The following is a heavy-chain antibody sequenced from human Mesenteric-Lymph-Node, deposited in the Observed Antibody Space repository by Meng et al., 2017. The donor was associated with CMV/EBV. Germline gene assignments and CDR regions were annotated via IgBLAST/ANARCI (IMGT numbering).Heavy chain of an antibody. Sequence: GESLKISCAASGFTFSSYAMSWVCQAPGKGLEWVSAISGSGGSTYYADSVKGRFTISRDNSKNTLYLQMNSLRAEDTAVYYCAKDARRWLQSAPGGYWGQGTLVTVSS. D-gene: IGHD5-24*01. CDR3: AKDARRWLQSAPGGY. CDR1: GFTFSSYA. CDR2: ISGSGGST. J-gene: IGHJ4*02. V-gene: IGHV3-23*01.